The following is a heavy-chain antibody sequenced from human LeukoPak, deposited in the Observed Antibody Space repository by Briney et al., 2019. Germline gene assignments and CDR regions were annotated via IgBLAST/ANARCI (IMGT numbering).Heavy chain of an antibody. CDR1: GGSISDSNYY. CDR2: IYYGGST. J-gene: IGHJ5*02. CDR3: ARRVRAAINWFDP. Sequence: SGTLSLTCTVSGGSISDSNYYWDWIRQPPGKKLEWIGSIYYGGSTFYNPSLKSRVTISVDTSKNQFSLKLSSVTAADTAVYYCARRVRAAINWFDPWGQGTLVTVSS. D-gene: IGHD2-2*01. V-gene: IGHV4-39*01.